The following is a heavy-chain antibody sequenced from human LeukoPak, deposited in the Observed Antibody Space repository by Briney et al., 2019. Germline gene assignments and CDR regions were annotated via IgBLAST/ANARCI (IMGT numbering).Heavy chain of an antibody. CDR3: ARDNSVGDYAWWFDP. CDR2: INPSGSST. Sequence: VASVTVSCKASGYAFTRHYMHWVRQAPGQGLEWMGLINPSGSSTIYAQKFQGRVTMPRDMSTSTDYIELTSLRSEDTAVYYCARDNSVGDYAWWFDPWGQGTLVTVSS. V-gene: IGHV1-46*01. CDR1: GYAFTRHY. D-gene: IGHD1-26*01. J-gene: IGHJ5*02.